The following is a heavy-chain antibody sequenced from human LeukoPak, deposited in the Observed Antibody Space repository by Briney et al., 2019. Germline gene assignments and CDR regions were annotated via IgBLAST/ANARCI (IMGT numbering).Heavy chain of an antibody. Sequence: SETLSLTCAVYGGSFSGYYWSWIRQPPGKGLEWIGSIYYSGSTYYNPSLKSRVTISVDTSKNQFSLKLSSVTAADTAVYYCARHEKWELPRGAFDIWGQGTMVTVSS. CDR3: ARHEKWELPRGAFDI. CDR2: IYYSGST. D-gene: IGHD1-26*01. CDR1: GGSFSGYY. V-gene: IGHV4-34*01. J-gene: IGHJ3*02.